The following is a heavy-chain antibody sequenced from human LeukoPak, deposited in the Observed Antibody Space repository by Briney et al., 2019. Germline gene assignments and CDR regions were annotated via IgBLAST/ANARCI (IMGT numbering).Heavy chain of an antibody. Sequence: PSETLSLTCTVSGGSSTNYYWSWIRQPPGMGMEWIGYIYYRGSTNYNPSLKSRVTISLDTSRNQFSLKLTSVTPADTAVYYCARHYFDSGAYYAIDAFTVWGRGTMVTVSS. CDR3: ARHYFDSGAYYAIDAFTV. J-gene: IGHJ3*01. V-gene: IGHV4-59*01. D-gene: IGHD3-22*01. CDR1: GGSSTNYY. CDR2: IYYRGST.